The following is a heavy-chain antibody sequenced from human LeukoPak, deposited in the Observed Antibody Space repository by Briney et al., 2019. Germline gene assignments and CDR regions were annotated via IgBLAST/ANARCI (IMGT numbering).Heavy chain of an antibody. CDR3: AREEKIAGPQLYDY. CDR2: ITSSSSYI. Sequence: GGSPRLSCAASGFTFSSYNMNWVRQAPGKGLEWVSSITSSSSYIYYADSVKGRFTISRDNAKNSLYLQINSLRAEDTAVYYCAREEKIAGPQLYDYWGQGTLVTVSS. D-gene: IGHD6-13*01. J-gene: IGHJ4*02. V-gene: IGHV3-21*04. CDR1: GFTFSSYN.